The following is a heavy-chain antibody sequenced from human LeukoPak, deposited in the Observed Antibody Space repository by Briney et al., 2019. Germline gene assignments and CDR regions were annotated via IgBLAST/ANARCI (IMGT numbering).Heavy chain of an antibody. CDR3: ARVAASPNA. Sequence: GGSLRLSCAASGFTFSSYSMNWVRQAPGKWLEWVSSISSSSSYIYYADSVKGRFTISRDNAKNSLYLQMNGLRAEATAVYYCARVAASPNAWGQGTLVTVSS. D-gene: IGHD2-15*01. CDR2: ISSSSSYI. J-gene: IGHJ5*02. CDR1: GFTFSSYS. V-gene: IGHV3-21*01.